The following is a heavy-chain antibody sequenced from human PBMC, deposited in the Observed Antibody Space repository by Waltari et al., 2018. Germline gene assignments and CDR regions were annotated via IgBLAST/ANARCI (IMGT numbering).Heavy chain of an antibody. D-gene: IGHD3-22*01. CDR1: GGSFSGYY. Sequence: QVQLQQWGAGLLKPSETLSLTCAVYGGSFSGYYWSWIRQPPGKGLEWIGEINQSGSTNYNPSLKSRVTISVDTSKNQFSLKLSSVTAADTAVYYCARGRGSSGYYQYWGQGTLVTVSS. CDR2: INQSGST. J-gene: IGHJ4*02. V-gene: IGHV4-34*01. CDR3: ARGRGSSGYYQY.